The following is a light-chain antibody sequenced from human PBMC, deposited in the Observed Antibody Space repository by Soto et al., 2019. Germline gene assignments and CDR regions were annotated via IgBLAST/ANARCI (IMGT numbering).Light chain of an antibody. J-gene: IGLJ1*01. CDR2: RNN. CDR3: AAWDDSLSGHYV. CDR1: SSNIGSNY. Sequence: QSVLTQPPSASGTPGQRVTISCSGSSSNIGSNYVYWYQQLPGTAPKLLIYRNNQRPSGVPDRFSGSKSGTSASLAISGRRSEDEADDYCAAWDDSLSGHYVFGTGTKLTVL. V-gene: IGLV1-47*01.